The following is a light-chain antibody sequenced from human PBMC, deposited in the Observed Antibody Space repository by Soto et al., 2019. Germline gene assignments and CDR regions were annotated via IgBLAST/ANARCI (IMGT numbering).Light chain of an antibody. CDR1: QSVSRN. Sequence: EIVMTQSPATLSVSPGERATLSCRASQSVSRNLAWYQQKPGRAPRLLVYGASTRATGIPARFSGSGSGTEFTLTISSRQSEDFAVYYCQQYNNWPPWTFGQGTKVEIK. CDR2: GAS. V-gene: IGKV3-15*01. CDR3: QQYNNWPPWT. J-gene: IGKJ1*01.